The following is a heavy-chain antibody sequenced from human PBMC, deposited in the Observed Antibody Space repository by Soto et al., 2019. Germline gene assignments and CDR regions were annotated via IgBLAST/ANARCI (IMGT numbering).Heavy chain of an antibody. V-gene: IGHV1-18*01. CDR1: GYTFNKFG. CDR3: ARGNVLLWVGELLD. J-gene: IGHJ4*02. CDR2: ISVYNGNT. D-gene: IGHD3-10*01. Sequence: QVHLLQSGAEVKKPGASVKVSCTASGYTFNKFGITWVRQAPGQGLEWMGWISVYNGNTIYIEKLRGRFTMTTDSSTSTAYMELRSLQSDDTAVYYCARGNVLLWVGELLDWGQGTLVTVSS.